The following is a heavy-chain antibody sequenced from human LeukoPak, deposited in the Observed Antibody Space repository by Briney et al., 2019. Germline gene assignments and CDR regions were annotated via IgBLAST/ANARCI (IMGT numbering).Heavy chain of an antibody. CDR3: ARGPVPNVPPIPAAIVRYFQH. J-gene: IGHJ1*01. V-gene: IGHV4-34*01. CDR2: INHSGGT. Sequence: SSETLSLTCAVYGGSFSGYYWSWIRQPPGKGLEWIGEINHSGGTNYNPSLKSRVTISVGTSKNQFSLKLSSVTAADTAVYYCARGPVPNVPPIPAAIVRYFQHWGQGTLVTVSS. D-gene: IGHD2-2*01. CDR1: GGSFSGYY.